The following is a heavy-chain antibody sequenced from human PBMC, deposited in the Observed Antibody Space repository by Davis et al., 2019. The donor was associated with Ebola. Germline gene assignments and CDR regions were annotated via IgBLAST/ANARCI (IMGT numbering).Heavy chain of an antibody. CDR3: ARGLDVRFGGSFDP. CDR1: GFTFSSYW. CDR2: ISSSGSTI. D-gene: IGHD3-16*01. Sequence: PGGSLRLSCAASGFTFSSYWMHWVRQAPGKGLEWVSYISSSGSTIYYADSVKGRFTISRDNAKNTLYLQMNSLRPDDTAVYSCARGLDVRFGGSFDPWGQGTLVTVSS. J-gene: IGHJ5*02. V-gene: IGHV3-48*04.